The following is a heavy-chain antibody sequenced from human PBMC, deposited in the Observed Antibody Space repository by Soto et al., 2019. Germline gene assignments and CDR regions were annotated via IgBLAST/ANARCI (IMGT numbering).Heavy chain of an antibody. Sequence: GESLKISCKGSGYSFTSYWIGWVRQMPGKGLEWMGIIYPGDSDTRYSPSFQGQVTISADKSISTAYLQWSSLKASDTAMYYCARGGRYCSSTSCYAEPLITMVRGVPTFTFDYWGQGTLVTVSS. J-gene: IGHJ4*02. D-gene: IGHD2-2*01. CDR1: GYSFTSYW. V-gene: IGHV5-51*01. CDR3: ARGGRYCSSTSCYAEPLITMVRGVPTFTFDY. CDR2: IYPGDSDT.